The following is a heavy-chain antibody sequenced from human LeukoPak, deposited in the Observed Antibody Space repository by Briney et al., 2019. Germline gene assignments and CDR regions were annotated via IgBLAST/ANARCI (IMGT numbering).Heavy chain of an antibody. V-gene: IGHV3-7*04. J-gene: IGHJ4*02. CDR1: GFDFSKFW. CDR3: ARWTCNGGWFYDY. D-gene: IGHD6-19*01. CDR2: IKQDGSDQ. Sequence: GGSLRLSCAASGFDFSKFWMSWVRQAPGKGPEWVADIKQDGSDQRYVGSVKGRFSISRDNAKNSLYLQMSSLRAEDTAVYYCARWTCNGGWFYDYWGQGTLVTVSS.